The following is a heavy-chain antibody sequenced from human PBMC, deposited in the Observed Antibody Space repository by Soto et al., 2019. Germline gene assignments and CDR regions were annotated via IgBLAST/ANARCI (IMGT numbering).Heavy chain of an antibody. CDR3: ARDLAGVDDS. Sequence: EVQLVESGGGLVQPGGSLRLSCAASGFTFSTYWMHWVRQVLGKGLVWVSRVNPDGTTTNYAASVKGRFTISRDNAKNTLHLQMNSLRVDDTAVYFCARDLAGVDDSWGQGTLVTVSS. J-gene: IGHJ4*02. CDR2: VNPDGTTT. CDR1: GFTFSTYW. D-gene: IGHD7-27*01. V-gene: IGHV3-74*01.